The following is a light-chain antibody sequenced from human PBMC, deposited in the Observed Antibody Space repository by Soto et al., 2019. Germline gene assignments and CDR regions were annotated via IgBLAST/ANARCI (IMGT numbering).Light chain of an antibody. J-gene: IGKJ4*01. Sequence: EIVMTQSPATLSVSPGEKATLSCRASQTVSNNLAWYQQKPGQAPRLLIYFASTRATGIPARFSGRKSGTEFTLTISSLQSEDFADYYCQQYNQWPLTFGGGTKAETK. CDR3: QQYNQWPLT. CDR1: QTVSNN. V-gene: IGKV3-15*01. CDR2: FAS.